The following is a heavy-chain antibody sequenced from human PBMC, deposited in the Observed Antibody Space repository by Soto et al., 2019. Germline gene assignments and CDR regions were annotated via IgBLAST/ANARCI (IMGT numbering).Heavy chain of an antibody. CDR3: ARADLTYYYDSSGYYYFDY. CDR2: IKQDGSEK. V-gene: IGHV3-7*01. D-gene: IGHD3-22*01. Sequence: GGSLRLSCAASGFTFSSYWMSWVRQAPGKGLEWVANIKQDGSEKYYVDSVKGRFTISRDNAKNSLYLQMNSLRAEDTAVYYCARADLTYYYDSSGYYYFDYWGQGTLVTVSS. J-gene: IGHJ4*02. CDR1: GFTFSSYW.